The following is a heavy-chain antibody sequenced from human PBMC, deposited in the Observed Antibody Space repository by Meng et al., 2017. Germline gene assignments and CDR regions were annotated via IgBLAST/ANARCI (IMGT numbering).Heavy chain of an antibody. J-gene: IGHJ4*02. CDR2: IWYDGSNK. Sequence: SCKASGYTFTSYYMHWVRQAPGKGLEWVAVIWYDGSNKYYADSVKGRFTISRDNSKNTLYLQMNSLRAEDTAVYYCARESTGLTVNFYFDYWGQGTLVTVSS. V-gene: IGHV3-33*01. D-gene: IGHD4-17*01. CDR1: GYTFTSYY. CDR3: ARESTGLTVNFYFDY.